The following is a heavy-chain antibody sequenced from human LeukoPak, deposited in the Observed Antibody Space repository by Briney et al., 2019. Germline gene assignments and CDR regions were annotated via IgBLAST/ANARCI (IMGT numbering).Heavy chain of an antibody. CDR1: GFTFDDYA. CDR3: AKDPIRRAGYSSSWYPRNWFDP. V-gene: IGHV3-9*01. Sequence: GRSLRLSCAASGFTFDDYAMHWVRQAPGKGLEWVSGISWSSGSIGYADSVKGRFTISRDNAKNSLYLQMNSLRAEDTALYYCAKDPIRRAGYSSSWYPRNWFDPWGQGTLVTVSS. D-gene: IGHD6-13*01. J-gene: IGHJ5*02. CDR2: ISWSSGSI.